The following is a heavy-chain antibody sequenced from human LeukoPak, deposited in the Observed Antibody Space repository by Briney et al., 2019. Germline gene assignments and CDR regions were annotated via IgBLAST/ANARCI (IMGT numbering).Heavy chain of an antibody. V-gene: IGHV4-59*08. Sequence: SETLSLTCTVSGGSISSYYWSWIRQPPGKGLEWIGYIYYSGSTNYNPSLKSRVTISVDTSKNQFSLKLSSVTAADTAVYYCARGYDYVWGSYRLALDYWGQGTLVIVSP. CDR1: GGSISSYY. D-gene: IGHD3-16*02. CDR3: ARGYDYVWGSYRLALDY. CDR2: IYYSGST. J-gene: IGHJ4*02.